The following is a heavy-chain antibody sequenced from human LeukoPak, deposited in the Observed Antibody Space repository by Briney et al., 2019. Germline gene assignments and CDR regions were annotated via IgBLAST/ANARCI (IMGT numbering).Heavy chain of an antibody. Sequence: ASVKVSCKASGYTFTSYDINWVRQATGQGLEWMGWMNPNSGNTGYAQKFPGRVTMTRNISISTAYMELSSLRSEDTAVYYCARGYSGSYYPGYWGQGTLVTVSS. D-gene: IGHD1-26*01. CDR1: GYTFTSYD. CDR3: ARGYSGSYYPGY. J-gene: IGHJ4*02. CDR2: MNPNSGNT. V-gene: IGHV1-8*01.